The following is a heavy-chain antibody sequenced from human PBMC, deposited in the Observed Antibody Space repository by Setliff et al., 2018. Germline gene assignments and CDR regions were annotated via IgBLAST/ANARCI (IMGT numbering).Heavy chain of an antibody. V-gene: IGHV3-48*04. D-gene: IGHD3-22*01. J-gene: IGHJ5*02. CDR1: GFTFSNYG. CDR3: ARVRGYDSSGFLNWFDP. CDR2: ISSSGSTI. Sequence: GGSLRLSCVASGFTFSNYGMHWVRQAPGKGLEWVSYISSSGSTIYYADSVKGRFTISRDNAKNSLYLQMNSLRAEDTAVYYCARVRGYDSSGFLNWFDPWGQGTLVTVSS.